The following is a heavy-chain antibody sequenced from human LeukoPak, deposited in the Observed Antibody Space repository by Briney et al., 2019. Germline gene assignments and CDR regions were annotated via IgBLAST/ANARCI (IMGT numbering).Heavy chain of an antibody. Sequence: TGGSLRFSCAASGFTFGRYAMSWVRQAPGKGLDWISAITDSGGDTYYADSVKGRFTLSRDNSKNTLDLQMSSLRAEDTAVYYCAKGSAAARPYFFDFWGQGTLVTVSS. CDR1: GFTFGRYA. V-gene: IGHV3-23*01. CDR3: AKGSAAARPYFFDF. CDR2: ITDSGGDT. J-gene: IGHJ4*02. D-gene: IGHD6-6*01.